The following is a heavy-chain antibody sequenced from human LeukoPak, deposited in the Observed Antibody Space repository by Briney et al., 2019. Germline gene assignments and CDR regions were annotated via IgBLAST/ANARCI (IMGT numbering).Heavy chain of an antibody. V-gene: IGHV4-4*07. J-gene: IGHJ4*02. D-gene: IGHD3-10*01. Sequence: SETLSLTCTVSGDSINSYYWSWIRQSAGKGLEWIGRISTSGSTNSNSSLKSRVSMSVDTSKNQVSLKLNSVTAADTAVYYCARDPYGSGSYPDYWGQGTLVTVSS. CDR3: ARDPYGSGSYPDY. CDR2: ISTSGST. CDR1: GDSINSYY.